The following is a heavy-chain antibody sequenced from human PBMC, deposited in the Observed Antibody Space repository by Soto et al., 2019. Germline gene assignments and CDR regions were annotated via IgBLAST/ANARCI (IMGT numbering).Heavy chain of an antibody. J-gene: IGHJ6*03. CDR3: ARTAKYYYYYYMDV. V-gene: IGHV4-59*08. CDR1: GGSISSYY. Sequence: SETLSLTCTVSGGSISSYYWSWIRQPPGKGLEWIGYIYYSGSTNYNPSLKSRVTISVDTSKNQFSLKLSSVTAADTAVYYCARTAKYYYYYYMDVWGKGTTVTV. CDR2: IYYSGST.